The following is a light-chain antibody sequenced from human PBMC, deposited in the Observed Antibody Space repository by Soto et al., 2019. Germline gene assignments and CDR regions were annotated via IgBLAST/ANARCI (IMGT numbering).Light chain of an antibody. Sequence: QSALTQPRSVSGSPGQSVTISCTGTSNDVGGYNFVSWYQQHPGKVPKLFMYDVSRRPSGVPDRFSGSKSGNTASLTISGIQAEDEADYYCSSYAGSYTLVFGGGTKLTVL. CDR2: DVS. CDR1: SNDVGGYNF. CDR3: SSYAGSYTLV. V-gene: IGLV2-11*01. J-gene: IGLJ2*01.